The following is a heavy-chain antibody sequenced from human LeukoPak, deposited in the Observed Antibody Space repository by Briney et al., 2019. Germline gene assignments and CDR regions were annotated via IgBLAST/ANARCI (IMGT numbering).Heavy chain of an antibody. J-gene: IGHJ4*02. CDR1: GFTFTSYA. CDR2: IGGSGGGT. D-gene: IGHD6-19*01. Sequence: GGSLRLSCAASGFTFTSYAMSWVRQAPGKGLEWVSAIGGSGGGTYYADSVKGRFTISRDNSKNTLYLQMNSLRAEDTAVYYCAKGLAVAGHFDYWGQGTLVTVSS. CDR3: AKGLAVAGHFDY. V-gene: IGHV3-23*01.